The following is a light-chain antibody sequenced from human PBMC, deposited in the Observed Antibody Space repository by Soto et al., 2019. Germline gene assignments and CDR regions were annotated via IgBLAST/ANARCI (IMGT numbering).Light chain of an antibody. CDR2: HAS. V-gene: IGKV1-5*01. CDR3: QHYNSFPHT. CDR1: QSISSW. J-gene: IGKJ2*01. Sequence: DIQMTQSPSTLSASVGDRVTITCRASQSISSWLAWYQQKPGKAPKLLIYHASNLESGVPSRFSGSGSGTEFTLNISSLQPDDFATYYCQHYNSFPHTFGQGAKLEIK.